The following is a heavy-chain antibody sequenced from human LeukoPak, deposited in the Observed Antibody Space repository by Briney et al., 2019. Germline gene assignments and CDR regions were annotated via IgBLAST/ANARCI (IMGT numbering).Heavy chain of an antibody. Sequence: GASVKVSCKASGGTFSSYAISWVRQAPGQGLEWMGRIIPILGIANYAQKFQGRVTITADKSTSTAYMELSSLRSEDTAVYYCARVSSGWYSNWFGPWGQGTLVTVSS. V-gene: IGHV1-69*04. CDR2: IIPILGIA. CDR3: ARVSSGWYSNWFGP. J-gene: IGHJ5*02. CDR1: GGTFSSYA. D-gene: IGHD6-19*01.